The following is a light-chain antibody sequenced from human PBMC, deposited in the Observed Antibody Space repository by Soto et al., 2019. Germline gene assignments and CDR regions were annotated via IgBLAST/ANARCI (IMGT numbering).Light chain of an antibody. CDR3: AAWDDSLNRYV. J-gene: IGLJ1*01. CDR1: SSNIGSNT. CDR2: SNN. Sequence: QAVLRQPASGCGTPGVRVTICCSGSSSNIGSNTVNWYQQLPGTAPKLLIYSNNQRPSGVPDRFSGSKSGTSASLAISGLQSADEADYYCAAWDDSLNRYVFGNGTKVTVL. V-gene: IGLV1-44*01.